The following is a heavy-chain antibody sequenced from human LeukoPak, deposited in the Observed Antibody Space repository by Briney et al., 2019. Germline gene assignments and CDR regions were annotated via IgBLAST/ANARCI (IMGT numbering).Heavy chain of an antibody. CDR1: GGSLSSYY. CDR3: ARDGGRRGWFDP. Sequence: SETLSLTCTVSGGSLSSYYWTWVRQPPGKGLEWIGYIYDSGSPNYNPSLTSRVTISLDTSKNQFSLMLNSVTTADTAVYFCARDGGRRGWFDPWGQGTLVTVSS. J-gene: IGHJ5*02. CDR2: IYDSGSP. V-gene: IGHV4-59*01.